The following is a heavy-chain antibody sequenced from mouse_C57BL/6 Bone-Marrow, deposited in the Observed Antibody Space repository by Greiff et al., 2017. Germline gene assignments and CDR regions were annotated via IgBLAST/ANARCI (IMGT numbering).Heavy chain of an antibody. CDR2: IYPRSGNT. V-gene: IGHV1-81*01. Sequence: QVQLQQSGAELARPGASVKLSCKASGYTFTSYGISWVKQRTGQGLEWIGEIYPRSGNTYYNEKMKGKDTLTADKSSSTAYMELSRRTSENSAVYFCAKLGRGYWGQGTTLTVSA. D-gene: IGHD4-1*01. CDR1: GYTFTSYG. J-gene: IGHJ2*01. CDR3: AKLGRGY.